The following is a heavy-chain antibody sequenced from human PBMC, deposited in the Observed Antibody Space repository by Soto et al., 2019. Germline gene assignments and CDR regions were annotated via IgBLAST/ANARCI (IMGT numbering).Heavy chain of an antibody. V-gene: IGHV5-51*01. Sequence: GQSLKISCKGSGYTFTSHWIGWVRQMPGRGLEWMGSIYPGDSDTRYSPSFQGQVTISADKSINTAYLQWNSLKASDTAMYYCPRLGGPAPYRPLWFNLYKGLDVWGQGAPVTVSS. CDR1: GYTFTSHW. CDR3: PRLGGPAPYRPLWFNLYKGLDV. D-gene: IGHD2-21*01. J-gene: IGHJ6*02. CDR2: IYPGDSDT.